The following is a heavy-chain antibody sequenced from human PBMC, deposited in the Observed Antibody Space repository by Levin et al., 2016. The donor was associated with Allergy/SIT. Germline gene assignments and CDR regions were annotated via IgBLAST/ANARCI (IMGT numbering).Heavy chain of an antibody. CDR1: GFIFTDHG. Sequence: GESLKISCGASGFIFTDHGLHWVRQAPGKGLEWVAVVSFDGNIYYYADSVKGRFTITRDNSKNMVFLQMNSLRPEDTAIYYCVGSMSRIGGALENWGQGTLVTVSS. CDR2: VSFDGNIY. CDR3: VGSMSRIGGALEN. D-gene: IGHD2-21*01. J-gene: IGHJ4*02. V-gene: IGHV3-30*03.